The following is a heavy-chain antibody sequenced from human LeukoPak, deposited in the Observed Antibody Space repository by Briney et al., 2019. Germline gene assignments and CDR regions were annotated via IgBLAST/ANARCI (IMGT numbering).Heavy chain of an antibody. Sequence: GGSLRLSCAASGFTFTKYAMSWVRQAAGKGLEWVSAIGGSGTKTFYAESVKGRFTISRDNSNNILFLQMDSLRAEDTAMYYCARGAGITGISRAYYYYYMDVWGKGTTVTVSS. CDR2: IGGSGTKT. D-gene: IGHD1-20*01. CDR1: GFTFTKYA. J-gene: IGHJ6*03. CDR3: ARGAGITGISRAYYYYYMDV. V-gene: IGHV3-23*01.